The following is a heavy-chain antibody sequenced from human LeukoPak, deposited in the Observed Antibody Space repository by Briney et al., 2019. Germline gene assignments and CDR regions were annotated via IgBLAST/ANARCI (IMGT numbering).Heavy chain of an antibody. CDR3: TRQGLVGATFDY. Sequence: GGSLRLSCAASGFTFSGSAMHWVRQASGKGLEWVGRIRSKANSYATAYAASVKGRFTISRDDSKNTAYLQMNSLKTEDTAVYYCTRQGLVGATFDYRGQGTLVTVSS. J-gene: IGHJ4*02. V-gene: IGHV3-73*01. CDR1: GFTFSGSA. CDR2: IRSKANSYAT. D-gene: IGHD1-26*01.